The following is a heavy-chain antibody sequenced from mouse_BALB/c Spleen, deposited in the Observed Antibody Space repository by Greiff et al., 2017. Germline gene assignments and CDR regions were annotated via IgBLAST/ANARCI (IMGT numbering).Heavy chain of an antibody. CDR1: GYSITSDYA. CDR3: AREGGDY. Sequence: DVQLQESGPGLVKPSQSLSLTCTVTGYSITSDYAWNWIRQFPGNKLEWMGYISYSGSTSYNPSLKSRISITRDTSKNQFFLQLNSVTTEDTATYYCAREGGDYWGQGTTLTVSS. V-gene: IGHV3-2*02. CDR2: ISYSGST. J-gene: IGHJ2*01.